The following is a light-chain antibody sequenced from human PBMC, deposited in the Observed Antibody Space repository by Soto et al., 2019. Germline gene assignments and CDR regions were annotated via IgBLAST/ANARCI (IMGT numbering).Light chain of an antibody. CDR1: QSVYSS. CDR3: QQYKTWPRT. J-gene: IGKJ1*01. V-gene: IGKV3-15*01. CDR2: GAS. Sequence: ETVMTQSPATLPLSPGERATLSCRASQSVYSSLAWYQQKPGQAPRLLIYGASTRATGIPARFSGSGSGTEFTLTISRLQSEDFAVYFCQQYKTWPRTFGQGTKVDIK.